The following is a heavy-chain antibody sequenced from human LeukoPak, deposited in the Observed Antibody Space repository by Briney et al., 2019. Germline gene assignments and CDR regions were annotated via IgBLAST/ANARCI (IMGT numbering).Heavy chain of an antibody. CDR3: PKDGPSASYSSYYFDY. J-gene: IGHJ4*02. Sequence: GGSLRLSCAASGFTFSSYGMHWVRQAPGKGLEWVAFIRYDGSNKYCADSVKGRFTISRDNSKNTLYLQMNSLRAEDTAVYYCPKDGPSASYSSYYFDYWGQGTLVTVSS. CDR1: GFTFSSYG. D-gene: IGHD1-26*01. CDR2: IRYDGSNK. V-gene: IGHV3-30*02.